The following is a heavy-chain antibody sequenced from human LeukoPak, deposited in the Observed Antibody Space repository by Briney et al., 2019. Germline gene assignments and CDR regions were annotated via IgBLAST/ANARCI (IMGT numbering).Heavy chain of an antibody. Sequence: ASVKVSCKASGYIFTGYYIHGVRQAPGQGLEWMGWINPNSGGTNYAQRFQGRVTMTSDTSISTAYMELSRLRSDDTAVYYCAREDSSGWYGLDYWGQGNLVTVSS. D-gene: IGHD6-19*01. CDR3: AREDSSGWYGLDY. V-gene: IGHV1-2*02. J-gene: IGHJ4*02. CDR2: INPNSGGT. CDR1: GYIFTGYY.